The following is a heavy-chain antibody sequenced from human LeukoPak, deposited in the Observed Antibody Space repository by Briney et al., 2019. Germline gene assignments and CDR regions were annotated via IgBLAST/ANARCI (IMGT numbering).Heavy chain of an antibody. Sequence: GESLKISCKASGYTFGNYWIAWVRQMPGKGLEWMAIIYPDDSDSRYSTSFQGQITVSVDKSSNTAYLQWSSLKASDTAMYYCARQGEGDSSGWYGGAFDIWGQGTMVTVSS. J-gene: IGHJ3*02. CDR3: ARQGEGDSSGWYGGAFDI. V-gene: IGHV5-51*01. D-gene: IGHD6-19*01. CDR1: GYTFGNYW. CDR2: IYPDDSDS.